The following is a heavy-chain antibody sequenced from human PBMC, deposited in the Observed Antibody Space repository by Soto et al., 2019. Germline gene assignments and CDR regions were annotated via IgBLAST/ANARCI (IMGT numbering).Heavy chain of an antibody. CDR1: GLTVSGKKY. CDR3: ASWHEREHTYDV. J-gene: IGHJ3*01. D-gene: IGHD1-1*01. V-gene: IGHV3-53*01. Sequence: PGGSLRLSCAAFGLTVSGKKYVAWVRQAPGKGLEWVSALYDVDGSFYADSVKGRFTTSSDSSKTTVYLQMNGLRPDDTAVYYCASWHEREHTYDVWGQGTTVNVSS. CDR2: LYDVDGS.